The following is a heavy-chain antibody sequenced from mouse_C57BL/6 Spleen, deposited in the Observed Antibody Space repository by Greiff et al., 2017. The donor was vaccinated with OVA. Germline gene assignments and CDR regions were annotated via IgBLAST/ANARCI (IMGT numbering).Heavy chain of an antibody. Sequence: VKLVESGAELVKPGASVKISCKASGYAFSSYWMNWVKQRPGKGLEWIGQIYPGDGDTNYNGKFKGKATLTADKSSSTAYMQLSSLTSEDSAVYFCARYSSGSSIAYWGQGTLVTVSA. D-gene: IGHD3-2*02. V-gene: IGHV1-80*01. CDR3: ARYSSGSSIAY. CDR1: GYAFSSYW. J-gene: IGHJ3*01. CDR2: IYPGDGDT.